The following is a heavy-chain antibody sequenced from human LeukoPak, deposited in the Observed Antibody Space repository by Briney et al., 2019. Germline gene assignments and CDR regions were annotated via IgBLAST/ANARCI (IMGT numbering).Heavy chain of an antibody. D-gene: IGHD3-3*01. V-gene: IGHV1-69*05. CDR1: GGTFSSYA. CDR3: ASGLTRLTIFGVVIRPQDYYYYMDA. CDR2: IIPIFGTA. Sequence: EASVKVSCKASGGTFSSYAISWVRQAPGQGLEWMGGIIPIFGTANYAQKFQGRVTITTDESTSTAYMELSSLRSEDTAVYYCASGLTRLTIFGVVIRPQDYYYYMDAWGKGTTVTVSS. J-gene: IGHJ6*03.